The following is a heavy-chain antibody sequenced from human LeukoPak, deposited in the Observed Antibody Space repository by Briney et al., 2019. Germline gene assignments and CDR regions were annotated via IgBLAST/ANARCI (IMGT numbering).Heavy chain of an antibody. V-gene: IGHV4-61*02. J-gene: IGHJ4*02. D-gene: IGHD3-22*01. CDR1: GGSISSGSFY. CDR2: IYPSGDS. CDR3: ARGYDRNGYQSRGFDY. Sequence: SQTLSLTCTVSGGSISSGSFYWSWIRQTAGKGLEWIGRIYPSGDSQYSPSFRSRATISLDTRNQISLKLSSVTAADTAVYFCARGYDRNGYQSRGFDYWGQGALVNVSS.